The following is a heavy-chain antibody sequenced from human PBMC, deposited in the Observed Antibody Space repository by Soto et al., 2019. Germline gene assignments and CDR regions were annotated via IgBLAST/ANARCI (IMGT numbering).Heavy chain of an antibody. J-gene: IGHJ4*02. CDR2: ISSRSNYI. D-gene: IGHD1-1*01. V-gene: IGHV3-21*01. CDR3: AIHNSYFDY. Sequence: EVQVVESGGGLVKPGGSLRLSCAASGFTFSTYTMNWVRQAPGKGLEWVSSISSRSNYIYYVDSVKGRFTISRDNAKNSLYLEMNSLRAEDTAVYYCAIHNSYFDYWGRGTLVTVSS. CDR1: GFTFSTYT.